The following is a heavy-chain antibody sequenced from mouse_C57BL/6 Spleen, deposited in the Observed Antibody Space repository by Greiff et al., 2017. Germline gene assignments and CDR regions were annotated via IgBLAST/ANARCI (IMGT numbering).Heavy chain of an antibody. CDR1: GYTFTSYW. Sequence: QVQLQQPGAELVRPGSSVKLSCKASGYTFTSYWMEWVKQRPGQGLEWIGNIYPSDSETHYNQKFKDKATLTVDKSSSTAYMQLSSLTSEDSAVYYCARERASGYFDYWGQGTTLTVSS. CDR3: ARERASGYFDY. D-gene: IGHD3-3*01. CDR2: IYPSDSET. J-gene: IGHJ2*01. V-gene: IGHV1-61*01.